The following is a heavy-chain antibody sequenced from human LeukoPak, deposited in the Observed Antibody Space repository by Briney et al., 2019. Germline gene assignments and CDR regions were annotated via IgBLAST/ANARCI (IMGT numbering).Heavy chain of an antibody. Sequence: ASVKVSCKASGGTFSSYAISWVRQAPGQGLEWMGGIIPIFGTATYAQKFQGRVTITADKSTSTAYMELSSLRSEDTAVYYCARTIAAAGTLYYFDYWGQGTLVTVSS. V-gene: IGHV1-69*06. CDR3: ARTIAAAGTLYYFDY. J-gene: IGHJ4*02. CDR1: GGTFSSYA. D-gene: IGHD6-13*01. CDR2: IIPIFGTA.